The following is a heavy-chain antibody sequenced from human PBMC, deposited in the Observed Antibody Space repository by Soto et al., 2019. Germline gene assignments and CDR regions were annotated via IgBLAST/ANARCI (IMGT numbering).Heavy chain of an antibody. CDR3: ARGGQCSTSSWGNWFEP. CDR2: INPSAGRT. V-gene: IGHV1-46*01. Sequence: QVQLVQSGAEVKKPGASVKVSCKASGYTFTSYYIHWVRQAPGQGLAWMGIINPSAGRTSYAQKFQGRVTMTRDKSTSTVYMELSSLISEDTAVYYCARGGQCSTSSWGNWFEPWGQGTLVTVSS. CDR1: GYTFTSYY. J-gene: IGHJ5*02. D-gene: IGHD6-6*01.